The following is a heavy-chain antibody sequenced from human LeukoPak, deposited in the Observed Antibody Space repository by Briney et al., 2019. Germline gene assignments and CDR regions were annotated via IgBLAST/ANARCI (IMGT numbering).Heavy chain of an antibody. CDR1: GYTFTGYY. Sequence: ASVKVSCKASGYTFTGYYMHWVRQAPGQGLEWMGWINPNSGGTNYAQKFQGRVTMTRNTSISTAYMELSSLRSEDTAVYYCATGNMAAEGYWGQGTLVTVSS. CDR2: INPNSGGT. D-gene: IGHD6-6*01. CDR3: ATGNMAAEGY. V-gene: IGHV1-2*02. J-gene: IGHJ4*02.